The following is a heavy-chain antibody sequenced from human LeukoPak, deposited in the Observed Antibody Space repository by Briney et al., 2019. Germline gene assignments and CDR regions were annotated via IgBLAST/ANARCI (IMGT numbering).Heavy chain of an antibody. CDR3: ASTVAVAGNWYYFDY. D-gene: IGHD6-19*01. J-gene: IGHJ4*02. CDR1: GYTLTELS. Sequence: ASVKVSCKVSGYTLTELSMHWVRQAPGKGLEWMGGFDPEDGETIYAQKFQGRVTMTEDTSTDTAYMELSSLRSEDTAVYYCASTVAVAGNWYYFDYWGQGTLVTVSS. V-gene: IGHV1-24*01. CDR2: FDPEDGET.